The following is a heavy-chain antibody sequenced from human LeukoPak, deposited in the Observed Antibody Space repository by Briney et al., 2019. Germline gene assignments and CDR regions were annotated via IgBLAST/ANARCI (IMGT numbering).Heavy chain of an antibody. J-gene: IGHJ3*02. CDR1: GFTFSSYA. V-gene: IGHV3-30*04. Sequence: PGGSLRLSCAASGFTFSSYAMHWVRQSPGKGLEWVAVISYDGGNKYYADSVKGRVTISRDNSKNTLYLQMNRLRAEDTAVYYCAREQQWLRAFDIWGQGKMVTVSS. CDR3: AREQQWLRAFDI. CDR2: ISYDGGNK. D-gene: IGHD6-19*01.